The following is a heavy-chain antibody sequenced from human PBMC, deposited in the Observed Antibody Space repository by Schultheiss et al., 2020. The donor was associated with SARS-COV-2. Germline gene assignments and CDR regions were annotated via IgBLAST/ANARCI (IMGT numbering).Heavy chain of an antibody. CDR1: GYTFTSHD. CDR2: ISAYNGNT. D-gene: IGHD1-26*01. Sequence: ASVKVSCKASGYTFTSHDINWVRQATGQGLEWMGWISAYNGNTNYAQKLQGRVTMTTDTSTSTAYMELSSLRSEDTAVYYCARGPIGELGATLYYWGQGTLVTVSS. V-gene: IGHV1-18*01. J-gene: IGHJ4*02. CDR3: ARGPIGELGATLYY.